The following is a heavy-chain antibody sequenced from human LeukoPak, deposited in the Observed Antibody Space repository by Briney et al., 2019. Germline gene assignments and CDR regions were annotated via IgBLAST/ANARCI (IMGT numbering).Heavy chain of an antibody. J-gene: IGHJ4*02. D-gene: IGHD3-3*01. V-gene: IGHV3-23*01. CDR3: AKVGVKTEAFDY. CDR1: GVTFSSYG. CDR2: ISGSGGST. Sequence: GGTLRLSCAASGVTFSSYGMSWVRQAPGKGLEWVSAISGSGGSTYYADSVKGQFTISRDNSKNTLYLQMNSLRAEDTAVYYCAKVGVKTEAFDYWGQGTLVTVSS.